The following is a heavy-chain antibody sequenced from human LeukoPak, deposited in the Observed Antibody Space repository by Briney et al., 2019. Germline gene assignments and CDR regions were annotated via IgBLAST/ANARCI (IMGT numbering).Heavy chain of an antibody. Sequence: GESLKISCKGSGYSFTSYWIGWVRQMPGKGLEWMGIIYPGDSDTRYSPSFQGQVTISADKSISTAYLQWSSLKASDTAMYYCARHSGYDYAADFMAESYYMDVWGKGTTVTVSS. CDR1: GYSFTSYW. V-gene: IGHV5-51*01. CDR3: ARHSGYDYAADFMAESYYMDV. J-gene: IGHJ6*03. D-gene: IGHD5-12*01. CDR2: IYPGDSDT.